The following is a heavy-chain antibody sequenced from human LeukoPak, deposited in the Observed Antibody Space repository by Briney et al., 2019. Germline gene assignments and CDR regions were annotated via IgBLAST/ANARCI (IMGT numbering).Heavy chain of an antibody. J-gene: IGHJ4*02. D-gene: IGHD2-21*01. Sequence: PGGSLRLSCAASGFTFSRSWMGWVRQAPGKVLEWVANIKQDGTSKYYVDSVMGRFTISRDNAENSVYLQMNSLSAGDTAVYYCARHGDYCFDLWGPGTRVTVSS. V-gene: IGHV3-7*02. CDR1: GFTFSRSW. CDR3: ARHGDYCFDL. CDR2: IKQDGTSK.